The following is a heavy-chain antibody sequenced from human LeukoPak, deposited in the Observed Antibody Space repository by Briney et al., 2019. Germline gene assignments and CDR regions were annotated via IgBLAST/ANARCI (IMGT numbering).Heavy chain of an antibody. CDR1: GYTFTSYG. CDR3: ARDSDIVRAYCGGDCYFPFDY. J-gene: IGHJ4*02. CDR2: ISAYNGNT. Sequence: AASVKVSCKASGYTFTSYGISWVRQAPGQGLEWMGWISAYNGNTNYAQKLQGRVTMTTDTSTSTAYMELRSLRAEDTAVYYCARDSDIVRAYCGGDCYFPFDYWGQGTLATVSS. D-gene: IGHD2-21*01. V-gene: IGHV1-18*01.